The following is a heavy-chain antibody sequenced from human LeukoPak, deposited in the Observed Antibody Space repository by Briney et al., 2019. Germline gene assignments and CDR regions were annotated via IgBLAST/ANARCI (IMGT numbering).Heavy chain of an antibody. D-gene: IGHD6-19*01. CDR2: ISGSGGST. J-gene: IGHJ3*02. Sequence: QSGGSLRLSCAASGFTFSSYAMSWVRQAPGKGLEWVSAISGSGGSTYYADFVKGRFTISRDNSKNTLFLQMNSLRAEDTAVFYCARSRLDAFDIWGQGTLVTVSS. CDR1: GFTFSSYA. CDR3: ARSRLDAFDI. V-gene: IGHV3-23*01.